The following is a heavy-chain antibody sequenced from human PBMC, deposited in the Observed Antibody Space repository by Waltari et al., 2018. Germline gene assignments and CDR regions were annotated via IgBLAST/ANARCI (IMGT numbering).Heavy chain of an antibody. Sequence: QLQLQASGPGLVKPSETLSLTCTVSGGSISSSSYYWGWTRQPPGKGLVWFGSIYYRGSTYYNPSLKSRVTISVDTSKNQFSLKLSSVTAADTAVYYCARLKYSSSWGRYAFDIWGQGTMVTVSS. CDR1: GGSISSSSYY. CDR3: ARLKYSSSWGRYAFDI. J-gene: IGHJ3*02. V-gene: IGHV4-39*01. CDR2: IYYRGST. D-gene: IGHD6-13*01.